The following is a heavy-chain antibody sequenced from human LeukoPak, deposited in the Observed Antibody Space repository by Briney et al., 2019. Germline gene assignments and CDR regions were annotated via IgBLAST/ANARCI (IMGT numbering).Heavy chain of an antibody. CDR3: TRGSSGRRDN. J-gene: IGHJ4*02. V-gene: IGHV1-8*01. D-gene: IGHD6-19*01. Sequence: ASVKVSCKASGYTFTSCDINWVRQATGQGLEWMGWMNPNSGNTGYGQSLQGRITMTRDISIGTAYMELRNLTSEDTAIYYCTRGSSGRRDNWGQGTLVTVSA. CDR2: MNPNSGNT. CDR1: GYTFTSCD.